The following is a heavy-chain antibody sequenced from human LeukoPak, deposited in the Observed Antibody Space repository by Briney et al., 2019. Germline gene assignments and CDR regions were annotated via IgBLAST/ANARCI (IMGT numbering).Heavy chain of an antibody. CDR2: IYHSGGT. Sequence: PSETLSLTCAVSGGSITSTNWWNWVRQPPGKGLEWIGEIYHSGGTNYNPSLKSRVTISVDKSKNQFSLKLNSVTAADTAVYYCARYYYDGSGYYRFDNWGRGTLVTVSS. D-gene: IGHD3-22*01. J-gene: IGHJ4*02. CDR1: GGSITSTNW. CDR3: ARYYYDGSGYYRFDN. V-gene: IGHV4-4*02.